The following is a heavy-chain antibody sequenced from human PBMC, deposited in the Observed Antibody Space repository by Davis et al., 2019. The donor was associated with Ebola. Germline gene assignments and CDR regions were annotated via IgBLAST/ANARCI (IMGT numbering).Heavy chain of an antibody. CDR3: ARSNVVVPAAQHYYYYMDV. D-gene: IGHD2-2*01. V-gene: IGHV1-46*01. CDR1: RYTFTSYY. Sequence: ASVKVSCKASRYTFTSYYMHWVRQAPGQGLEWMGIINPSGGSTSYAQKFQGRVTMTRDTSTSTVYMELSSLRSEDTAVYYCARSNVVVPAAQHYYYYMDVWGKGTTVTVSS. CDR2: INPSGGST. J-gene: IGHJ6*03.